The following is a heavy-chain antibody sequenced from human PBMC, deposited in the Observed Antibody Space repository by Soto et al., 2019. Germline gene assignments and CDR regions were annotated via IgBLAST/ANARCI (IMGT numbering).Heavy chain of an antibody. J-gene: IGHJ4*02. CDR1: GGSISSGVYY. V-gene: IGHV4-30-4*01. D-gene: IGHD2-2*01. CDR3: GTVRASWYVDY. Sequence: SETLCLTWTVSGGSISSGVYYWSWIRQPPGKGLEWIAYISYSWNTYYNPSLKSRISISADTCKNQFSLELKSVTVADTAVYYCGTVRASWYVDYWGQGTLVTV. CDR2: ISYSWNT.